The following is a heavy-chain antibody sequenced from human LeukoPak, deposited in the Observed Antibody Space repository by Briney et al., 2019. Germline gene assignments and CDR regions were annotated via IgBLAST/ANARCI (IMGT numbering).Heavy chain of an antibody. V-gene: IGHV1-8*01. D-gene: IGHD3-10*01. J-gene: IGHJ4*02. CDR3: TRGRGGTVVRGYMDY. Sequence: GGSVKVSCKASGYTFINYDIMWVRQATGPGLEWMGWMNSNSGNTGYAQKFQGRVTMTRDTSMSTAYMELSSLRFEDTAVYYCTRGRGGTVVRGYMDYWGQGTLVTVSS. CDR2: MNSNSGNT. CDR1: GYTFINYD.